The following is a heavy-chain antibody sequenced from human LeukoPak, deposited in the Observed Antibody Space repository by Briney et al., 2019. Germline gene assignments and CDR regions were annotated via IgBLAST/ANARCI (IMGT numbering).Heavy chain of an antibody. V-gene: IGHV3-23*01. Sequence: GGSLRLSCAASGFTFSSYAMSWVRQAPGRGLEWVSAISGSGGSTYYADSVKGRFTISRDNSKNTLYLQMNSLRAEDTAVYYCAKSGESSSWPNDAFDIWGQGTMVTVSS. J-gene: IGHJ3*02. D-gene: IGHD6-13*01. CDR2: ISGSGGST. CDR3: AKSGESSSWPNDAFDI. CDR1: GFTFSSYA.